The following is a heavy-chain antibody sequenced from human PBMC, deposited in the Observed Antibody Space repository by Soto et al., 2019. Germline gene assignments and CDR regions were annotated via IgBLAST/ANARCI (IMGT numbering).Heavy chain of an antibody. CDR3: ASEYCSGGSCYSESWNWFDP. CDR2: IYYSGST. D-gene: IGHD2-15*01. CDR1: GGSISSGGYY. V-gene: IGHV4-31*03. J-gene: IGHJ5*02. Sequence: QVQLQESGPGLVKPSQTLSLTCTVSGGSISSGGYYWSWIRQHPGKGLEWIGYIYYSGSTYYNPSLKSRVTISVDTSKNQFSLKLSSVTAADTAVYYCASEYCSGGSCYSESWNWFDPWGQGTLVTVSS.